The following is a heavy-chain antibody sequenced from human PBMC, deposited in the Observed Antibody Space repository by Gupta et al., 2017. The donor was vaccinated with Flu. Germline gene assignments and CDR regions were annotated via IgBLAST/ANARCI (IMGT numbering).Heavy chain of an antibody. D-gene: IGHD1-26*01. CDR3: VRNTGSSVYFDY. CDR1: GFTFSDHY. CDR2: SRNKANSYTT. V-gene: IGHV3-72*01. J-gene: IGHJ4*02. Sequence: EVQLVESGGALVQPGGSLRLSCAASGFTFSDHYIDWVRQAPGKGLEWVGRSRNKANSYTTEYAASVKGRFTISRDGSKNSLYLQMNSLKTEDTAVYYCVRNTGSSVYFDYWGQGTLVTVSS.